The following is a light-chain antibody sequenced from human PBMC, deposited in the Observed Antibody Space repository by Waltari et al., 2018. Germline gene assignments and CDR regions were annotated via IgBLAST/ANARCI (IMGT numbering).Light chain of an antibody. CDR3: MQALQTRT. V-gene: IGKV2-28*01. Sequence: DIVMPQSPLSLPVTPGAPASISCRSSQSLLHSNGYNYLDWYLQKPGQSPQLLIYLGSNRASGVPDRFSGSGSGTDFTLKISRVEAEDVGVYYCMQALQTRTFGQGTKLEIK. CDR2: LGS. J-gene: IGKJ2*01. CDR1: QSLLHSNGYNY.